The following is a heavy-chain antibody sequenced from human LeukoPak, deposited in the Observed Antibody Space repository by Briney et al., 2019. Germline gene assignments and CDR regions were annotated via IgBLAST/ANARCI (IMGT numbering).Heavy chain of an antibody. J-gene: IGHJ3*02. V-gene: IGHV3-23*01. D-gene: IGHD3-9*01. CDR2: ISASGGST. CDR3: ASRQYDILTGYDGALDI. CDR1: GFTFSTFP. Sequence: GGSLILSCAASGFTFSTFPMSWVRQAPGKALEWVSFISASGGSTYYADSVKGRFTISRDNSKNTLYLQMNSLRAEDTAVYYCASRQYDILTGYDGALDIWGQGTMVTVSS.